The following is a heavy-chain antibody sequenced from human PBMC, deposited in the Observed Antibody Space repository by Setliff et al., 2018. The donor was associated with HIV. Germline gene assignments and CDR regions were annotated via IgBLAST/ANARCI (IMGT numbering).Heavy chain of an antibody. D-gene: IGHD5-18*01. Sequence: ASVKVSCKASGSTFPSYDINWVRQAPGQGPEWMAIINPNGGSTNYAQKFQGRLVIIADTSTNIVYMEVSSLRSEDTAIYYCARGGPGSSYGYDWFDTWGQGTPVTVSS. V-gene: IGHV1-46*01. CDR1: GSTFPSYD. CDR2: INPNGGST. CDR3: ARGGPGSSYGYDWFDT. J-gene: IGHJ5*02.